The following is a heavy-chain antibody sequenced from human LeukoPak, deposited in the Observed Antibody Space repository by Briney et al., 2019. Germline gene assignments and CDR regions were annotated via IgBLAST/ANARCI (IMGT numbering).Heavy chain of an antibody. CDR2: IYQRGST. J-gene: IGHJ3*02. V-gene: IGHV4-39*01. D-gene: IGHD6-13*01. CDR1: GGSFSSSTYN. CDR3: ARHRGAASATVAFDI. Sequence: SETLSLTCSVSGGSFSSSTYNWGWIRQPPGKGLEWIGSIYQRGSTNYNPSLKSRVTMSVDTSKNKFSLKLSSVTAADTAVYYWARHRGAASATVAFDIWGQGTMVTVFS.